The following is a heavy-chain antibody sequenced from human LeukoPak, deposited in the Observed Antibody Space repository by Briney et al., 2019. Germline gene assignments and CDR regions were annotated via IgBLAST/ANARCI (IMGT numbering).Heavy chain of an antibody. V-gene: IGHV1-2*02. CDR3: ARRPINCIITNCYVDY. Sequence: NHNSGDTSYAREFQDRVTMTRDTSLSTAYMELSRLRSDDTAVYFCARRPINCIITNCYVDYWGQGTLVTVSS. CDR2: NHNSGDT. D-gene: IGHD2-2*01. J-gene: IGHJ4*02.